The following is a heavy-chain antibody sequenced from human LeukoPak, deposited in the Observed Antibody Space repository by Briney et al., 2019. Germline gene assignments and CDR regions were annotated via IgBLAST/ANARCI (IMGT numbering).Heavy chain of an antibody. D-gene: IGHD2-8*01. J-gene: IGHJ5*02. CDR1: GFTFSSYA. Sequence: PGGSLRLSCAASGFTFSSYAMHWVRQAPGKGLEWVAVISYDGSNKYYADSVKGRFTISRDNSKNTLYLQMNSLRAEDTAVYYCARGYCTNGVCPYNWFDPWGQGTLVTVSS. V-gene: IGHV3-30-3*01. CDR2: ISYDGSNK. CDR3: ARGYCTNGVCPYNWFDP.